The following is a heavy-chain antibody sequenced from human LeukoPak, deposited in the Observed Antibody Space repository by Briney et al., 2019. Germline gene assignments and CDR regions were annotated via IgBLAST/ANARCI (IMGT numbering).Heavy chain of an antibody. J-gene: IGHJ6*03. V-gene: IGHV4-59*12. CDR2: IYYSGST. Sequence: SETLSLTCTVSGGSISSYYWSWIRQPPGKGLEWIGYIYYSGSTNYNPSLKSRVTISVDTSKNQFSLKLSSVTAADTAVYYCAREPDYGSGSYYNSYYMDVWGKGTTVTVSS. CDR1: GGSISSYY. D-gene: IGHD3-10*01. CDR3: AREPDYGSGSYYNSYYMDV.